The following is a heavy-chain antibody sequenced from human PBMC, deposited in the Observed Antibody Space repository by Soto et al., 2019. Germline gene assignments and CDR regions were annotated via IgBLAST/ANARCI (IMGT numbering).Heavy chain of an antibody. J-gene: IGHJ1*01. Sequence: ASVKVSCKASGYTFTGYYMHWVRQAPGQGLEWMGWINPNSGGTNYAQKFQGWVTMTRDTSISTAYMELSRLRSDDTAVYYCATLLSGGDYNFPHWGRGTRVTVST. CDR3: ATLLSGGDYNFPH. D-gene: IGHD1-26*01. V-gene: IGHV1-2*04. CDR1: GYTFTGYY. CDR2: INPNSGGT.